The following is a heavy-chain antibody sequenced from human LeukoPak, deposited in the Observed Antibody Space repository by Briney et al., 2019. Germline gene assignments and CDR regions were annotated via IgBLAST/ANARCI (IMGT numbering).Heavy chain of an antibody. Sequence: GGSLRLSRTASGFTFSTYSMNWVRQAPGKRLEWVASISDRGTYIYYADSVKGRFTILRDNAKNSLYLQMNSLRAEDTAVYYCANHLACGSTSCPPFDSWGQGTLVTVSS. V-gene: IGHV3-21*01. J-gene: IGHJ4*02. CDR3: ANHLACGSTSCPPFDS. CDR1: GFTFSTYS. D-gene: IGHD2-2*01. CDR2: ISDRGTYI.